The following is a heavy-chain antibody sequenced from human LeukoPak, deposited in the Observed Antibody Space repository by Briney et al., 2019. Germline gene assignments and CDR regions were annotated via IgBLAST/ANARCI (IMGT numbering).Heavy chain of an antibody. CDR2: IYYSGST. V-gene: IGHV4-59*01. CDR3: ARVSRGNSVGGDY. J-gene: IGHJ4*02. D-gene: IGHD4-23*01. Sequence: SSETLSLTCTVSGGSISSYYWSWIRQPPGKGLEWIGYIYYSGSTNYNPSLKSRVTISVDTSKNQFSLKLSSVTAADTAVYYCARVSRGNSVGGDYWGQGTLVTVSS. CDR1: GGSISSYY.